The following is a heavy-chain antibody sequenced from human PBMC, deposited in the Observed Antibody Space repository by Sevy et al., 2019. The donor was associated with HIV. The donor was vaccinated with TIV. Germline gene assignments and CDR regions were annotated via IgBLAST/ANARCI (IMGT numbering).Heavy chain of an antibody. J-gene: IGHJ4*02. V-gene: IGHV3-33*01. CDR1: GFTFSSYG. D-gene: IGHD6-13*01. CDR2: IWYDGSNK. Sequence: GRSLRLSCAASGFTFSSYGMHWVRQAPGKGLEWVAVIWYDGSNKYYADSVKGRFTISRDNSKNTLYLQMNSLRAEDTAVYYCARGNLISIAAAGYFDYWGQGTLVTVSS. CDR3: ARGNLISIAAAGYFDY.